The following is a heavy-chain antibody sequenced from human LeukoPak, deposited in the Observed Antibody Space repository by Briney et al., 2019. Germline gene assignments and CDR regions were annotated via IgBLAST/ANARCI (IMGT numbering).Heavy chain of an antibody. V-gene: IGHV1-18*01. D-gene: IGHD3-3*01. Sequence: ASVKVSCKASGYTFTSFGITWVRQVPGQGLEWMGWISAYNGNTNYAQKFQGRVTMTRDTSISTAYMELSRLRSDDTAVYYCARAPRDDFWSGYYTGLLDYWGQGTLVTVSS. CDR2: ISAYNGNT. J-gene: IGHJ4*02. CDR1: GYTFTSFG. CDR3: ARAPRDDFWSGYYTGLLDY.